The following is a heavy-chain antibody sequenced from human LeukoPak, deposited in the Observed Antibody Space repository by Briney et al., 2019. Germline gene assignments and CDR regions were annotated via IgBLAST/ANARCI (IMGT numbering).Heavy chain of an antibody. V-gene: IGHV3-48*03. CDR2: ISSSGSTI. J-gene: IGHJ6*02. Sequence: PGGSLRLSCAASGFTFSSYEMNWVRQAPGKGLKWVSYISSSGSTIYYADSVKGRFTISRDNAKNSLYLQMNSLRAEDTAVYYCARDLWFGEEHPYYYYGMDVWGQGTTVTVSS. D-gene: IGHD3-10*01. CDR1: GFTFSSYE. CDR3: ARDLWFGEEHPYYYYGMDV.